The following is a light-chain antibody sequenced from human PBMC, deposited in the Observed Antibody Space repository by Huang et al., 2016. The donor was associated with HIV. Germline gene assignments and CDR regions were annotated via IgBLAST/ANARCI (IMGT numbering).Light chain of an antibody. J-gene: IGKJ4*01. CDR1: QGVISY. CDR2: DAS. CDR3: QQRSNWAPIT. V-gene: IGKV3-11*01. Sequence: EIVLTQSPATLSLSPGERATLSCRASQGVISYLAWYQQKPGQAPRLLIYDASNRATGIPARFSGSGSGTDFTLTISSLEPEEFAVYYCQQRSNWAPITFGGGTKVEIK.